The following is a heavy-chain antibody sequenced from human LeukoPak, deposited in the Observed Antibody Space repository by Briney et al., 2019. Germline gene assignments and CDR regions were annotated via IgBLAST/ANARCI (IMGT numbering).Heavy chain of an antibody. CDR2: IKSKADGGTT. CDR1: GFTFNNAW. J-gene: IGHJ4*02. CDR3: TTDFRGYSHGPLGY. Sequence: PGGSLRLSXAASGFTFNNAWMSWVRQAPGKGLEWVGRIKSKADGGTTDYAAPVKGRFTISRDDSKNTLYLQMNSLKGEDTALYYCTTDFRGYSHGPLGYWGQGTLVTVSS. D-gene: IGHD5-18*01. V-gene: IGHV3-15*01.